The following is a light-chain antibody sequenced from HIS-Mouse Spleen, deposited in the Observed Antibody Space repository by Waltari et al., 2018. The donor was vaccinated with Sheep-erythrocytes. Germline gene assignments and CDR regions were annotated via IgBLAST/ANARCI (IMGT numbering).Light chain of an antibody. V-gene: IGLV2-11*01. CDR1: SRDFGGSNH. CDR3: CSYAGSYNHV. CDR2: DVS. Sequence: QSALTQPRSVSGSPGQSVTIACPGTSRDFGGSNHVPWYQQHPGKAPKLMIYDVSKRPSGVPDRFSGSKSGNTASLTISGLQAEDEADYYCCSYAGSYNHVFATGTKVTVL. J-gene: IGLJ1*01.